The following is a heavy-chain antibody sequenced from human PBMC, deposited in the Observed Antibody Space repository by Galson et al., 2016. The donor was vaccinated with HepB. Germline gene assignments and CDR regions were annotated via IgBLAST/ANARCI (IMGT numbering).Heavy chain of an antibody. J-gene: IGHJ3*02. CDR2: IDWDDDK. CDR1: GFSLSTSGMC. V-gene: IGHV2-70*11. Sequence: PALVKPTQTLTLTCTFSGFSLSTSGMCVNWIRQPPGKALEWLARIDWDDDKYYSPSVKTRLTISRDTSKNQVVLTMTNMDPVDTATYYCARMEKSRARPGDAFDIWGQGTIVTVSS. CDR3: ARMEKSRARPGDAFDI.